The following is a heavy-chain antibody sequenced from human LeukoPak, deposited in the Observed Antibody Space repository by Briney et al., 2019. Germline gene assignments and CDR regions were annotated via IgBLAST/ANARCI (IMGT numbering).Heavy chain of an antibody. CDR3: ALIVGARTFDY. D-gene: IGHD1-26*01. CDR1: GGSISSGGYY. V-gene: IGHV4-39*01. Sequence: SETLSLTCTVSGGSISSGGYYWSWIRQHPGKGLEWIGSIYYSGSTYYNPSLKSRVTISVDTSKNQFSLKLSSVTAADTAVYYCALIVGARTFDYWGQGTLVTVSS. CDR2: IYYSGST. J-gene: IGHJ4*02.